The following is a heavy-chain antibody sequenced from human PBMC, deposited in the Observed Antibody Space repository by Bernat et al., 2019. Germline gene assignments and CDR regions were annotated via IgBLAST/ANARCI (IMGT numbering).Heavy chain of an antibody. D-gene: IGHD5-12*01. V-gene: IGHV4-30-4*01. CDR1: GGSISSGDYY. J-gene: IGHJ4*02. CDR3: ARLTNVVATRGTFDY. Sequence: QVQLQESGPGLVKPSQTLSLTCTVSGGSISSGDYYWSWIRQPPGKGLEWIGYIYYSGSTCYNPSLKSRVTISVDTSKNQFSLKLSSVTAADTAVYYCARLTNVVATRGTFDYWGQGTLVTVSS. CDR2: IYYSGST.